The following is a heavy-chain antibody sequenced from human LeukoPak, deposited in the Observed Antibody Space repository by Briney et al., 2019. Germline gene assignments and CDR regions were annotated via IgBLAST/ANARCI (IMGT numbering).Heavy chain of an antibody. V-gene: IGHV4-34*01. CDR3: AIRITGTTTNWFDP. Sequence: SETLSLTCAVYGGSFSGYYWSWIRQPPGKGLEWIGEINHSGSTNHNPSLKSRVTISVDTSKNQFSLKLSSVTAADTAVYYCAIRITGTTTNWFDPWGQGTLVAVSS. J-gene: IGHJ5*02. CDR1: GGSFSGYY. CDR2: INHSGST. D-gene: IGHD1-20*01.